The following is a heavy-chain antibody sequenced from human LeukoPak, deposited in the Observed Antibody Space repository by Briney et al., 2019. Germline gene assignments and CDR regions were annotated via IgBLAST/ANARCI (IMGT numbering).Heavy chain of an antibody. CDR2: IKQDGSEK. Sequence: GGSLRLSCAASGFTFSSYGMSWVRQAPGKGLEWVANIKQDGSEKYYVDSVKGRFTISRDNAKNSLYLQMNSLRAEDTAVYYCARSGVWLDYYFDYWGQGTLVTVSS. CDR3: ARSGVWLDYYFDY. V-gene: IGHV3-7*01. CDR1: GFTFSSYG. D-gene: IGHD6-19*01. J-gene: IGHJ4*02.